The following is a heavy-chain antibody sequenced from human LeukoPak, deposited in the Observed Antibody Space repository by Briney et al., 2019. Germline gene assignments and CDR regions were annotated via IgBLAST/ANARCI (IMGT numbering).Heavy chain of an antibody. V-gene: IGHV1-2*02. J-gene: IGHJ6*02. CDR1: GYTFTGYY. CDR3: ARVGCSGGSCYKHYYGMDV. D-gene: IGHD2-15*01. CDR2: INPNSGGT. Sequence: ASVKVSCKASGYTFTGYYMHWVRQAPGQGLERMGWINPNSGGTNYAQKFQGRVTMTRDTSISTAYMELSRLRSDDTAVYYCARVGCSGGSCYKHYYGMDVWGQGTTVTVSS.